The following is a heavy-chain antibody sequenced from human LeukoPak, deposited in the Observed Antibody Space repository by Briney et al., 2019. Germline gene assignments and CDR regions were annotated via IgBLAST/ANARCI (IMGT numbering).Heavy chain of an antibody. J-gene: IGHJ6*03. V-gene: IGHV1-46*01. CDR3: ARNAVVVVPFCYYYYMDV. Sequence: ASVKVSCKASGYTFTSLYMHWVRQAPGQGLEWMGIINPSGGRASYAQKFQGRVTMTRDTSTSTVYMELSSLRSEDTAVYYCARNAVVVVPFCYYYYMDVWGKGTTVTISS. D-gene: IGHD2-15*01. CDR1: GYTFTSLY. CDR2: INPSGGRA.